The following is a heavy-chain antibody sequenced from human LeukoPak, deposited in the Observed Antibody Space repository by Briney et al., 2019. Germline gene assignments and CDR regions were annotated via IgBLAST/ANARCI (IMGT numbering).Heavy chain of an antibody. D-gene: IGHD2-2*01. J-gene: IGHJ6*02. CDR2: INAGNGNT. CDR3: ARGDCSSTSCLFPYGMDV. V-gene: IGHV1-3*01. CDR1: GYTFTSYA. Sequence: GASVKVSCKASGYTFTSYAMHWVRQAPGQRLEWMEWINAGNGNTKYSQKFQGRVTITRDTSASTAYMELSSLRSEDTAVYYCARGDCSSTSCLFPYGMDVWGQGTTVTVSS.